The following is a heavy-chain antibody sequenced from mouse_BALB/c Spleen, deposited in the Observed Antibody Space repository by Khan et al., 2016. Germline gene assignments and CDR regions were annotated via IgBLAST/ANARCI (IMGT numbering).Heavy chain of an antibody. CDR2: IWAGGST. J-gene: IGHJ2*01. V-gene: IGHV2-9*02. CDR3: ARSKYLARY. D-gene: IGHD3-3*01. Sequence: VQLQESGPGLVAPSQSLSITCTVDGYSLTRYGVHWVRQPPGKGLEWLGLIWAGGSTNYNWALMSRLSISIDNSKSLVFLIMNSLQTDDTVLYYCARSKYLARYWGQGTTRTVSS. CDR1: GYSLTRYG.